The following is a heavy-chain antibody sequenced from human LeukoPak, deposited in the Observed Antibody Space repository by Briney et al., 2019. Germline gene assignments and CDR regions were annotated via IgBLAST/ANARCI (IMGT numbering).Heavy chain of an antibody. Sequence: ASVKVSCKASGYTFTNYGMSWVRQAPGQGLEWMGWISAYNGNTNYAQKLQGRVTMTTDTSTSTAYMELRSLTSDDTAVYYCARDGAYCTSTSCLDYWGQGTLVTVSP. CDR3: ARDGAYCTSTSCLDY. J-gene: IGHJ4*02. CDR2: ISAYNGNT. CDR1: GYTFTNYG. V-gene: IGHV1-18*01. D-gene: IGHD2-2*01.